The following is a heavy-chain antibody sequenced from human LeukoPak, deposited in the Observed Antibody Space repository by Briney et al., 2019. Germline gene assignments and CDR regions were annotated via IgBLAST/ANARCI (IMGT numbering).Heavy chain of an antibody. Sequence: SETLSLTCTVSGGSISSGSYYWSWIRRPAGKGLEWIGRIYTGGSTNYNPSLKSRVTISVDTSKNQFSLKLSSVTAADTAVYYCARDGKRGYYDSSGYYWINWGQGTLVTVSS. CDR3: ARDGKRGYYDSSGYYWIN. CDR2: IYTGGST. V-gene: IGHV4-61*02. D-gene: IGHD3-22*01. CDR1: GGSISSGSYY. J-gene: IGHJ4*02.